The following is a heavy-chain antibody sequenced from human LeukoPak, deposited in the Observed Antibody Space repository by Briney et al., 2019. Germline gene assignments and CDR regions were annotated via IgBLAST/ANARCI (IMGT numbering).Heavy chain of an antibody. CDR1: GYTFTSYY. CDR3: ARATKPAAGSAEYFQH. CDR2: INPSGGST. D-gene: IGHD6-13*01. Sequence: ASVKVSCKASGYTFTSYYMHWVRQAPGQGLEWMGIINPSGGSTSYAQKFQGRVTMTRDTSTSTAYMELRSLRSDDTAVYYCARATKPAAGSAEYFQHWGQGTLVTVSS. V-gene: IGHV1-46*01. J-gene: IGHJ1*01.